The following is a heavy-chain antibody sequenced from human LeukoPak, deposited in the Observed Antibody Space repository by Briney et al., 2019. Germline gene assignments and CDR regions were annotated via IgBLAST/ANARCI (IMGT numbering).Heavy chain of an antibody. CDR1: GGSISSSSFS. CDR2: IYYSGST. V-gene: IGHV4-39*01. D-gene: IGHD1-26*01. J-gene: IGHJ4*02. Sequence: KTSETLSLTCTVSGGSISSSSFSWGWIRQPPGKGLEWIGSIYYSGSTYYNPPLKSRVIISVDTSKNQFSLKLTSVTAADTAVYYCASFGSYTHYGYWGQGTLVTVSS. CDR3: ASFGSYTHYGY.